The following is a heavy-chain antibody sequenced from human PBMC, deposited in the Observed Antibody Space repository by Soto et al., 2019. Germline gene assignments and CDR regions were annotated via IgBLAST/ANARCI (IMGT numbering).Heavy chain of an antibody. V-gene: IGHV2-5*02. D-gene: IGHD6-19*01. CDR2: IYWDDDK. J-gene: IGHJ6*02. CDR3: AHSRCCAASGRYYSSHYYYGMDV. Sequence: QITLKESGPPLVKPTQTLTLTCTFSGFSLSTGGVGVGWIRQPPGKALEWLALIYWDDDKRYSPSLKSRLTVPEHTSKTHVVLTMSNTDPAETAKYYSAHSRCCAASGRYYSSHYYYGMDVWGQMTTVTVSS. CDR1: GFSLSTGGVG.